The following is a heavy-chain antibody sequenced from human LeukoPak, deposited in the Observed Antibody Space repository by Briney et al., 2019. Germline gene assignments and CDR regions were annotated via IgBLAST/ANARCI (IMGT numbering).Heavy chain of an antibody. Sequence: ASVTVSCKASGFTFTSYDINRVRQASGQGLEWMGWMNPNTGDTGYAQKFQGRVTMTRDISISTAYMELRGLRSEDTAIYYCVRDGEGVAISVNYWFDPRGQGTLVTVSS. V-gene: IGHV1-8*01. D-gene: IGHD3-10*01. CDR3: VRDGEGVAISVNYWFDP. J-gene: IGHJ5*02. CDR2: MNPNTGDT. CDR1: GFTFTSYD.